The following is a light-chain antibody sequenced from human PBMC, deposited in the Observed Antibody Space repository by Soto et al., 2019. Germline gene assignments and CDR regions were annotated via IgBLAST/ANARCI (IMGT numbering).Light chain of an antibody. J-gene: IGLJ1*01. V-gene: IGLV2-23*01. CDR3: CSYAGSTTFYV. Sequence: QSALAQPASVSGSPGQSITISCTGTSSDVGSYNLVSWYQHHPGKAPKLMIYEGSKRPSGVSNRFSGSKSGNTASLTTSGLQAEDEADYYCCSYAGSTTFYVFGTGTKVTV. CDR2: EGS. CDR1: SSDVGSYNL.